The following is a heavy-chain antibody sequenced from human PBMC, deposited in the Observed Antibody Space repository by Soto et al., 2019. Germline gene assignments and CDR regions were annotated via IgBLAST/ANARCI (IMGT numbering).Heavy chain of an antibody. CDR1: GFPFSSYA. Sequence: GGSLRLSCAACGFPFSSYAMHWVLLALGKGLEYVSAISSNGGSTYYANSVKGRFTISRDNSKNTLYLQMGSLRAEDMAVYYCAVLSSTSHSSRPVWGKGRLVT. J-gene: IGHJ4*02. CDR3: AVLSSTSHSSRPV. D-gene: IGHD2-2*01. V-gene: IGHV3-64*01. CDR2: ISSNGGST.